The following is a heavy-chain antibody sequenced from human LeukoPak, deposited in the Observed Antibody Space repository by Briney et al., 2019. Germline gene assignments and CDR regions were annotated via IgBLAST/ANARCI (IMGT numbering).Heavy chain of an antibody. CDR2: ISYSGST. J-gene: IGHJ5*02. Sequence: SETLSLTCTVSGGSISSSNYYWSWIRQPPGKGLEWIGFISYSGSTNYNPSLKSRVTISVDTSKSQFSLKLNSVTAADTAVYYCARHSIPGTNLNWLDPWGQGTLVTVSS. V-gene: IGHV4-61*01. CDR3: ARHSIPGTNLNWLDP. D-gene: IGHD1-20*01. CDR1: GGSISSSNYY.